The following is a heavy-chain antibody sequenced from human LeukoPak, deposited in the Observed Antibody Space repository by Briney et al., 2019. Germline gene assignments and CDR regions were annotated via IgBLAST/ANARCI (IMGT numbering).Heavy chain of an antibody. CDR2: IYHSGRT. CDR1: GYSLSSGFF. CDR3: ARDSSGWFDDAFDI. V-gene: IGHV4-38-2*01. D-gene: IGHD6-19*01. J-gene: IGHJ3*02. Sequence: SETLSLTCAVSGYSLSSGFFWGWIRQPPGKGLEWIGSIYHSGRTFYNPSLKSRVTISLDTSKNHFSLRLSSVTAADAAVYYCARDSSGWFDDAFDIWGQGTMVAVSS.